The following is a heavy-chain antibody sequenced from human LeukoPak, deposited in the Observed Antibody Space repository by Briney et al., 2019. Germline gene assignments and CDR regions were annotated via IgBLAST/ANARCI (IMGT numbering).Heavy chain of an antibody. V-gene: IGHV4-39*01. J-gene: IGHJ4*02. CDR2: IYYSGST. Sequence: SETLTLTCTVSGGSISSSSYYWGWIRQPPGKGLEWIGSIYYSGSTNYNPSLKSRVTISVDTSKNQFSLKLSSVTAADTAVYYCARRGIVATITYFDYWGQGTLVTVSS. D-gene: IGHD1-20*01. CDR1: GGSISSSSYY. CDR3: ARRGIVATITYFDY.